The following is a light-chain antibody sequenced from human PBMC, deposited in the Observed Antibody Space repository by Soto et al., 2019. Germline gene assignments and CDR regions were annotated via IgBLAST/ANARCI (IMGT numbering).Light chain of an antibody. CDR3: QHYSSMLS. CDR2: DAS. V-gene: IGKV1-33*01. J-gene: IGKJ4*01. Sequence: DIQMTQSPASLSASVGDRVTISCQSSHDVSWNLTWFQHKPGEAPKLLIYDASNLERGVPSRFSGSGSGTDFTLTISSLQPEDVATDYCQHYSSMLSFGGGTEVDLK. CDR1: HDVSWN.